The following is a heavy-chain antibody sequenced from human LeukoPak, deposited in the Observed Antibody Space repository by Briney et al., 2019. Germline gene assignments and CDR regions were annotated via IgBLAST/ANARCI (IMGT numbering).Heavy chain of an antibody. D-gene: IGHD3-3*01. CDR2: VYYSEST. Sequence: SETLSLTCTVSGDSISSYYWCWVWHPPRKGLDWIGHVYYSESTDYNPYLKSRVTISIATSTNQFSLKLSSVTAADTAVYYCARHHTIFRNKDAFHIWGQGTMVTVSS. V-gene: IGHV4-59*08. CDR1: GDSISSYY. CDR3: ARHHTIFRNKDAFHI. J-gene: IGHJ3*02.